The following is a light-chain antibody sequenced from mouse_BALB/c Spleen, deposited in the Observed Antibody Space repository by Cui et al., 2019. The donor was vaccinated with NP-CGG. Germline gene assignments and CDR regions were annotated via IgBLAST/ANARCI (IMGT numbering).Light chain of an antibody. J-gene: IGLJ1*01. V-gene: IGLV1*01. CDR1: TGAVTTSNY. CDR3: ALWYSNHWV. CDR2: GTN. Sequence: QTLVTPENALTTSHGETVTLTCRSSTGAVTTSNYANWVQEKPDHLFTGLIGGTNNRAPGVPARFSGSLIGDKAALTITGAQTEDEAIYFCALWYSNHWVFGGGTKLTVL.